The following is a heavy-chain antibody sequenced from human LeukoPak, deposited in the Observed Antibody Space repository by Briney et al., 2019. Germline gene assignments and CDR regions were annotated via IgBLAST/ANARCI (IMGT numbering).Heavy chain of an antibody. D-gene: IGHD6-13*01. CDR2: IKSKIDGGTT. V-gene: IGHV3-15*01. Sequence: GGSLRLSCAASGFTFSNAWMSWVRQAPGKGLEWVGRIKSKIDGGTTDYATPVKGRFSISRDDSRNTLHLQMNSLRTEDTAVYYCSTDAGYTSRWYNYWGQGTLVTVSS. J-gene: IGHJ4*02. CDR3: STDAGYTSRWYNY. CDR1: GFTFSNAW.